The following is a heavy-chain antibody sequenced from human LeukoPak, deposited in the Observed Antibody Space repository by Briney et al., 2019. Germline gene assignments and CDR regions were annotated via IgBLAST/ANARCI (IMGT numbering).Heavy chain of an antibody. Sequence: GGSLRLSCAASRFTFRNYGMHWVRQAPGKGLEWVSTISGSDGSIWYTDSVKGRFTISRDNSNNTLYLQMNSLRAEDTAVYYCAKTRGGPTSPDDYWGQGTLVTVSS. CDR1: RFTFRNYG. J-gene: IGHJ4*02. CDR3: AKTRGGPTSPDDY. V-gene: IGHV3-23*01. CDR2: ISGSDGSI. D-gene: IGHD2-15*01.